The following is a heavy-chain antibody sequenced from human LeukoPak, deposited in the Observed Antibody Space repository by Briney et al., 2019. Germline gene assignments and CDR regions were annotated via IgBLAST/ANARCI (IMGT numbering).Heavy chain of an antibody. Sequence: GGSLRLSCAASGLTITNAYMGWVRQAPGKGPEWVSVIYRSGGTDSADSVKGRFSISRDSSKNTVYLQMNSLRAEDTAVYYCASRALSDSGVFFQHWGQGTLVTVSS. J-gene: IGHJ1*01. CDR1: GLTITNAY. CDR2: IYRSGGT. V-gene: IGHV3-66*01. CDR3: ASRALSDSGVFFQH. D-gene: IGHD6-25*01.